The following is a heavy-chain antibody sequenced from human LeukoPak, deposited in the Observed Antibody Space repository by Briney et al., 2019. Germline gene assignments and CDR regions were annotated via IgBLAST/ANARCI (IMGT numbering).Heavy chain of an antibody. V-gene: IGHV1-8*03. J-gene: IGHJ4*02. D-gene: IGHD3-3*01. CDR2: MNPNSGNT. Sequence: ASVKVSCKASGYTFTSYDITWVRQATGQGLEWMGWMNPNSGNTGYAQKFQGRVTITTNTSISTAYMELRSLRSEDTAVYYCARIGLSGYLYYFDYWGQGTLVTVSS. CDR1: GYTFTSYD. CDR3: ARIGLSGYLYYFDY.